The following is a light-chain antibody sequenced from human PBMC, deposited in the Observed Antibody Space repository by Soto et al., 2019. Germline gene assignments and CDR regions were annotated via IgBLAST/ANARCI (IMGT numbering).Light chain of an antibody. Sequence: SLPAQPASVSGSPRQSITISCTGTSSAVGGYNYVSWYQQHAGKAPKLMIYDVSNRPSGVSNRFSGSKSGNTASLTISGLQAEDEADYHCSSYTSSSIPYVFGTGTKVTVL. CDR1: SSAVGGYNY. CDR2: DVS. CDR3: SSYTSSSIPYV. V-gene: IGLV2-14*01. J-gene: IGLJ1*01.